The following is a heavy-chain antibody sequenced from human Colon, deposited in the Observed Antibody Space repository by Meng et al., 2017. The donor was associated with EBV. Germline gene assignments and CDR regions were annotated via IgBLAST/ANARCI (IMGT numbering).Heavy chain of an antibody. CDR3: ARGKQDAWELLAY. Sequence: ARAHESGPGLVKPSGTLSPTCGVSGASISSNIRWTWVRQPPGKGLEWIGDIDDSGSTNYNPSLNSRISISLDKSKNHFSLKVNSVTAADTAVYYCARGKQDAWELLAYWGQGAPVTVSS. J-gene: IGHJ4*02. CDR2: IDDSGST. D-gene: IGHD1-26*01. V-gene: IGHV4-4*02. CDR1: GASISSNIR.